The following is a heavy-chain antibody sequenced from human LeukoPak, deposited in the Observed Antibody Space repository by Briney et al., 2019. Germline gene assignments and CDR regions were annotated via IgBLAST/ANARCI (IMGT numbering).Heavy chain of an antibody. V-gene: IGHV5-51*01. J-gene: IGHJ4*02. Sequence: GESLKISCKGSGYSFTSYWIGCVRQMPRKSLEWMGIIYPGDSDTSYSPSFQGQVTISSDHSISTDYLQWSSLKASDTAMYYCARLRDIVVVPAAMPGEDKAFDYWGQGTLVTVSS. D-gene: IGHD2-2*01. CDR1: GYSFTSYW. CDR2: IYPGDSDT. CDR3: ARLRDIVVVPAAMPGEDKAFDY.